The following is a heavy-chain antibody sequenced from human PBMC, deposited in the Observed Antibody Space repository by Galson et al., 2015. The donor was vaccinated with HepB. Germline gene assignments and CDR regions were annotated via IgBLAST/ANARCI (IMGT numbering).Heavy chain of an antibody. Sequence: SVKVSCKAFGYSFSNNAMHWVRQAPGQRLEWMGWINTGNANTKYSQKFQGRVTITRDTSASTAYVEMSSLRSEDTAVYYCARGTGLGPFDYWGQGTLVTVPS. CDR1: GYSFSNNA. CDR3: ARGTGLGPFDY. D-gene: IGHD3/OR15-3a*01. V-gene: IGHV1-3*04. J-gene: IGHJ4*02. CDR2: INTGNANT.